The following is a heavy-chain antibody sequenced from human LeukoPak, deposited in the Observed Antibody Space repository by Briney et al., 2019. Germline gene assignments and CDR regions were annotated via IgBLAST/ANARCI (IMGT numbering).Heavy chain of an antibody. Sequence: PSETLSLTCTVSGGSISTSTYYWVWIRQPPGKGLEWIGSIYYSGSTYYNPSLKSRVTISVDTSKNQFSLKLSSVTAADTAVYYCARIPLTGYGARPYYFDYWGQGTLVTVSS. V-gene: IGHV4-39*07. CDR3: ARIPLTGYGARPYYFDY. J-gene: IGHJ4*02. CDR1: GGSISTSTYY. D-gene: IGHD3-9*01. CDR2: IYYSGST.